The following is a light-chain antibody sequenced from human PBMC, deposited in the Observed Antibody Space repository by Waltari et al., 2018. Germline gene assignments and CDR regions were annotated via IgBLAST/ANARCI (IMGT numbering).Light chain of an antibody. J-gene: IGLJ3*02. CDR1: YSNIGSTV. CDR3: ASWDDSLNGHWV. Sequence: QSVLTQPPSASGTPGQRVTISCSGSYSNIGSTVWNWSQQLPGKAPKLLIYRSDRRPSGGPVRFSGSKSGSSASLAIDGLHSEDEADYYCASWDDSLNGHWVFGGGTKVTVL. CDR2: RSD. V-gene: IGLV1-44*01.